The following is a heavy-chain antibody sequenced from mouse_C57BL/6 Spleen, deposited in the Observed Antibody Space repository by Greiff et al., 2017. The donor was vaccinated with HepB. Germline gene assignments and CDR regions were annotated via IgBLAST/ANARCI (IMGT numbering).Heavy chain of an antibody. CDR2: INPSSGYT. CDR3: ARFPTDLYYGNYRYFDV. V-gene: IGHV1-7*01. Sequence: VQLQQSGAELAKPGASVTLSCKASGYTFTSYWLHWVKQRPGQGLEWIGYINPSSGYTKYNQKFKDKATLTADKSSSTAYMQLSSLTYEDSAVYYCARFPTDLYYGNYRYFDVWGTGTTVTVSS. J-gene: IGHJ1*03. D-gene: IGHD2-1*01. CDR1: GYTFTSYW.